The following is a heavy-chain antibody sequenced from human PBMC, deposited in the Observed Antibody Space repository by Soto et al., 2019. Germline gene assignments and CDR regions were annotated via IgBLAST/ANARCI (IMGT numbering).Heavy chain of an antibody. Sequence: PSETLSLTCTLSCGSVMAPDWWNWVRQSPDKGLEWIAEVHISGHSNYNPSLRSRVSVSIDSSKNQFYLNLNSVTAAVTAIYYCARVRQGCSANNCYFDPWGQGTQVTVSS. V-gene: IGHV4-4*02. D-gene: IGHD1-1*01. CDR1: CGSVMAPDW. J-gene: IGHJ5*01. CDR3: ARVRQGCSANNCYFDP. CDR2: VHISGHS.